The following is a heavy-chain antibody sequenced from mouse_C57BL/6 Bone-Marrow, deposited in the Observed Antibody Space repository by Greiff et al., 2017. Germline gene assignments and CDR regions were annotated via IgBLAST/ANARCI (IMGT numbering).Heavy chain of an antibody. CDR3: ARGAPDAMDY. CDR2: IYPRSGST. CDR1: GYTFTSYG. J-gene: IGHJ4*01. V-gene: IGHV1-81*01. Sequence: QVQLQQSGAELARPGASVKLSCKASGYTFTSYGISWVKQRTGQGLEWIGEIYPRSGSTYYNEKFKGKATLTADKSSSTAYMELRSLTSEDSAVYFCARGAPDAMDYWGQGTSVTVSS. D-gene: IGHD3-1*01.